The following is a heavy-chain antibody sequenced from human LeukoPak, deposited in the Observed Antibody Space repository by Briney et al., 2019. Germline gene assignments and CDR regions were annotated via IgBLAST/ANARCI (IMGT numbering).Heavy chain of an antibody. CDR1: GYTFTDYY. CDR3: ATWTLT. V-gene: IGHV1-69-2*01. J-gene: IGHJ5*02. Sequence: GASVKVSCKGSGYTFTDYYMHGGQQAPGKGLEWMGLVDPEDGETIYAEKFQGRVTITAETSTDPAYMQLSSLRSEDTAVYYCATWTLTWGQGTLVTVSS. D-gene: IGHD3/OR15-3a*01. CDR2: VDPEDGET.